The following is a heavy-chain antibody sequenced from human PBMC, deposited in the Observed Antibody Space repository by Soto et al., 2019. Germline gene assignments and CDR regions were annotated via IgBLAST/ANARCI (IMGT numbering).Heavy chain of an antibody. Sequence: GGSLRLSCAASGFTFSTYSLNWVRPAPGKGLEWVSYISSSSSTIFYTDSVKGRFTVSRDNAKNSLYLQMNSLRAEDTAVYYCARPKYYYDSSGPPAYWGQGILVTVSS. J-gene: IGHJ4*02. CDR3: ARPKYYYDSSGPPAY. V-gene: IGHV3-48*01. CDR1: GFTFSTYS. D-gene: IGHD3-22*01. CDR2: ISSSSSTI.